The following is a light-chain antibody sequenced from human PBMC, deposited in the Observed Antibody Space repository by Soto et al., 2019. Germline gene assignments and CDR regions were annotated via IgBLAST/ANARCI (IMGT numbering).Light chain of an antibody. V-gene: IGLV2-14*01. J-gene: IGLJ2*01. CDR3: SSYANSGPLI. CDR1: SSDVGGYNF. Sequence: QSALTQPASVSGSPGQSITISCTGTSSDVGGYNFVSWYQQYPGKAPTLVIYDVSNRPSGVSNRFSGSKSGNTASLTISGRQAEDEADYYCSSYANSGPLIFGGGTKLTV. CDR2: DVS.